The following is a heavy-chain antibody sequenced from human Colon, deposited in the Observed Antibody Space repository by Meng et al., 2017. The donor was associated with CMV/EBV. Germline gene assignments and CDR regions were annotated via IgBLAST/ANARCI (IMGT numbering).Heavy chain of an antibody. CDR2: IYNSGSS. CDR3: GRSVAGSAGDYFYYYGLEV. J-gene: IGHJ6*02. D-gene: IGHD6-19*01. V-gene: IGHV4-39*07. Sequence: SETLSLTCTVSGASLSRSPHYWGWVRQSPGKGLEWVGSIYNSGSSFYNPSLRSRVAMSVDTSKSQFSLKMYSVTAADMAMYYCGRSVAGSAGDYFYYYGLEVWGQGTAVTVSS. CDR1: GASLSRSPHY.